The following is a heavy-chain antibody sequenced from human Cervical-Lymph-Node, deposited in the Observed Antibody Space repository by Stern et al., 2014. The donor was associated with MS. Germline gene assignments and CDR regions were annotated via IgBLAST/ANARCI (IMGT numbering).Heavy chain of an antibody. CDR3: ARDNGGQVVLDYYAMDV. V-gene: IGHV3-21*01. Sequence: EVQLVESGGGLAKPGGSLRLSCAASGFTFSSYSMNWVRQAPGKGLEWVSSIDVGSSYIYYADSVKGRFAISRDNAGNSLYLHMNSLRAEDTAIYYCARDNGGQVVLDYYAMDVWGQGTTVTVSS. CDR1: GFTFSSYS. J-gene: IGHJ6*02. CDR2: IDVGSSYI. D-gene: IGHD6-13*01.